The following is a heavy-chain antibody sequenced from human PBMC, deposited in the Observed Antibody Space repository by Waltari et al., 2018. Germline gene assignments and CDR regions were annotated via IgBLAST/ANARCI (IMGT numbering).Heavy chain of an antibody. J-gene: IGHJ4*02. D-gene: IGHD3-3*01. CDR3: AKDNIPYDFWSGNIDY. V-gene: IGHV3-23*01. CDR2: ISGSGGST. CDR1: GFTFSSYA. Sequence: EVQLLESGGGLVQPGGSLRLSCAASGFTFSSYAMSWVRQAPGKGLEWVSAISGSGGSTYYADSVKGRFTISRDNSKNTLYLQMNSLRAEDTAVYYCAKDNIPYDFWSGNIDYWGQGTLVTVSS.